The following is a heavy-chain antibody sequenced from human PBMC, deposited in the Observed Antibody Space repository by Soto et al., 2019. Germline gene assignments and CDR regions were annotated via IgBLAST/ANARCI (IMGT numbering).Heavy chain of an antibody. CDR1: GFTFSSYG. CDR3: AKGTLRYFEWFLYTYYYHYGMDV. CDR2: ISYDGSNK. J-gene: IGHJ6*01. Sequence: SLRLSCAASGFTFSSYGMHWVRRAPGKGLEWVAVISYDGSNKYYADSVKGRFTISRDNSKNTLYLQMNSLRAEDTAVYYCAKGTLRYFEWFLYTYYYHYGMDVWGQVTKDTVSS. D-gene: IGHD3-9*01. V-gene: IGHV3-30*18.